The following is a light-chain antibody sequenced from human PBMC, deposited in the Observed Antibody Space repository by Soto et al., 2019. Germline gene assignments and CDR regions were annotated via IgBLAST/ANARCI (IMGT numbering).Light chain of an antibody. Sequence: QSVLTQPPSASGTPGQRVTISCSGSSCNIGSNTVTWYQHLPGTDPKLLILSDDQRPSAVADRFSGCKSGTSASLAISGLQSEDEADYYCASWDDSRKGVVFGGGTKLTVL. CDR3: ASWDDSRKGVV. CDR2: SDD. V-gene: IGLV1-44*01. J-gene: IGLJ2*01. CDR1: SCNIGSNT.